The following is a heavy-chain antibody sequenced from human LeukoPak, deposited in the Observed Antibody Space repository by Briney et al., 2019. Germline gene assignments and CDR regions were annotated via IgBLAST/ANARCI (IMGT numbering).Heavy chain of an antibody. CDR2: IYPGDSET. D-gene: IGHD5-12*01. J-gene: IGHJ3*02. CDR3: ARQGSDGYDDALDI. CDR1: GYSFTNYW. Sequence: GESLKISCKGSGYSFTNYWIGWVSQMPGKGLECMGIIYPGDSETRYSPSFQGQVTFSADKSISTAYLQWSSLKASDTAIYFCARQGSDGYDDALDIWGQGTVVTVAS. V-gene: IGHV5-51*01.